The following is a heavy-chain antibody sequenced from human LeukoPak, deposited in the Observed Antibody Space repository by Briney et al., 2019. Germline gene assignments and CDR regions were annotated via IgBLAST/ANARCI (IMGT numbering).Heavy chain of an antibody. J-gene: IGHJ4*02. CDR3: ATALKYYYDSSGYYSQYYFDY. V-gene: IGHV3-74*01. Sequence: GGSLRLSCAASGFSFSSYWMNWVRQAPGKGLVWVAHINTDGRTTTYADSVKGRFTVARDNAKNTLYLEMNRLRAEDTAVYYCATALKYYYDSSGYYSQYYFDYWGQGTLVTVSS. CDR2: INTDGRTT. D-gene: IGHD3-22*01. CDR1: GFSFSSYW.